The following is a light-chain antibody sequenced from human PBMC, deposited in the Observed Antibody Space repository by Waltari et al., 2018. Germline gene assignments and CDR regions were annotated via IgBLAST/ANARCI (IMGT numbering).Light chain of an antibody. CDR3: AAWDSSLSVVL. J-gene: IGLJ2*01. CDR1: SSNIGKNY. Sequence: QSVLTQPPSVSAAPGQRVTISCSGSSSNIGKNYVSWYQQVPGAAPKLLISETNKRPSGIPDRFSGSESGTSATLDITGLQTGDEADYFCAAWDSSLSVVLFGRGTKVTVL. V-gene: IGLV1-51*02. CDR2: ETN.